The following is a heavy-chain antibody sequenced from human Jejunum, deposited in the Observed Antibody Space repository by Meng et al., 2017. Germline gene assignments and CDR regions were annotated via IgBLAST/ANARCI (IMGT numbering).Heavy chain of an antibody. CDR2: FKSHGTNI. V-gene: IGHV3-74*01. CDR3: ARDRGGAPFDY. D-gene: IGHD3-10*01. Sequence: GGSLRLSCAPSTFTFSGSWMEWVRQVPGQEIVWVSPFKSHGTNITYADSVKGRFTISRDSSKNTLYLQMNSLRADDTAVYYCARDRGGAPFDYWGQGTLVTVSS. CDR1: TFTFSGSW. J-gene: IGHJ4*02.